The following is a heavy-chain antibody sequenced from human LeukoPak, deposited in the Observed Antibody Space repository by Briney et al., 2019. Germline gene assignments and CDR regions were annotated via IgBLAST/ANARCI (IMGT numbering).Heavy chain of an antibody. CDR1: GFTFSSYW. D-gene: IGHD2-15*01. CDR3: ARARTREGVVFDY. J-gene: IGHJ4*02. V-gene: IGHV3-7*01. Sequence: GGSLRLSCPASGFTFSSYWMSWVSQAPGKLMEWVANTKQDGGEKYYVDSVKGRFTISRDNAKHSLYLQMNSEIAEDTAIYYCARARTREGVVFDYWGQGTLVTVSS. CDR2: TKQDGGEK.